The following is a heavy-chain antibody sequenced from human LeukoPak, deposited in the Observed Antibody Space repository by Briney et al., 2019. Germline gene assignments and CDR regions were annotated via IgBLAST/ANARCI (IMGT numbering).Heavy chain of an antibody. CDR3: ARGRNYFPIDY. V-gene: IGHV3-53*01. D-gene: IGHD2/OR15-2a*01. CDR1: TFIVSSSH. Sequence: GGSLRLSCAASTFIVSSSHMTWVRQTPGKGLEWVSVIYSGGSTFYADSVKGRSTISRDNSRNTLYLQMNSLRAEDTAVYYCARGRNYFPIDYWGQGTLVTVSS. J-gene: IGHJ4*02. CDR2: IYSGGST.